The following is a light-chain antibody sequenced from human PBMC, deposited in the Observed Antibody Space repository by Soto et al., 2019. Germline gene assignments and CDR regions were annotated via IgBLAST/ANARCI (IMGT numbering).Light chain of an antibody. CDR2: DAS. Sequence: EIVLTQSPGTLSLSPGERATLSCRASQSVGKYLVWYQQKPSQAPRLLIYDASNRATGIPARFSGSGSGTDFTLTISSLEPEDFAVYYCQQRSKWVTFGRGTKVDI. J-gene: IGKJ4*01. CDR1: QSVGKY. V-gene: IGKV3-11*01. CDR3: QQRSKWVT.